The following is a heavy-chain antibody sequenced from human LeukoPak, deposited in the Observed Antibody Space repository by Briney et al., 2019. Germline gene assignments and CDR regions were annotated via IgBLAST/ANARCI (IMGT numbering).Heavy chain of an antibody. J-gene: IGHJ4*02. CDR3: ARDPTLIVASFYYFDY. CDR1: GYTFTSYG. V-gene: IGHV1-18*01. D-gene: IGHD5-12*01. CDR2: ISAYNGNT. Sequence: ASVKVSCKASGYTFTSYGISWVRQAPGQGLEWMGWISAYNGNTNYAQKLQGRVTMTTDTSTSTAYMELRSLRPDDTAVYYCARDPTLIVASFYYFDYWGQGTLVTVSS.